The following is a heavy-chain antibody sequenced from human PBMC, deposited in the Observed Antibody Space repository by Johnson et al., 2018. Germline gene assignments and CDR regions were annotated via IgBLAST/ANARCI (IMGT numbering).Heavy chain of an antibody. D-gene: IGHD3-22*01. CDR3: AREDRGYSSGYSH. V-gene: IGHV1-46*01. Sequence: QVQLQESGAEVKKPGASVKVSCKASGYTFTSYYMHWVRLAPGQGLEWMGVINPSAGSTSYAQKFQGRVSMTRDTSTSTVYMELSSLRPEDSAVYYCAREDRGYSSGYSHWGQGTLVTVSS. J-gene: IGHJ1*01. CDR2: INPSAGST. CDR1: GYTFTSYY.